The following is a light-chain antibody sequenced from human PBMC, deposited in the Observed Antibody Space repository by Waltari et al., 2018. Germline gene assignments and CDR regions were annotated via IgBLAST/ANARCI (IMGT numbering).Light chain of an antibody. Sequence: DIQMTQSPSTLSASVGDRVTITCRASPSISSWLAWYQQKPGKAPKLLIYKASSLESWVPSRFSGSGSGTEFTLTISSLQPDDFATYYCQQYNSYPWTFGQGTKVEIK. CDR2: KAS. V-gene: IGKV1-5*03. CDR3: QQYNSYPWT. CDR1: PSISSW. J-gene: IGKJ1*01.